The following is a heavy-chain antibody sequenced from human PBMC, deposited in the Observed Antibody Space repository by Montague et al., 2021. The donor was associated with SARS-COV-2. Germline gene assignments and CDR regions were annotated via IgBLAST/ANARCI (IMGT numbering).Heavy chain of an antibody. J-gene: IGHJ4*02. Sequence: PALVTPTQTLTLTCTFSGFSLNTSGMCVSWIRQPPGKALEWLALIDWDEDQYYSTSLKTRLTISKDTSKNQVVLTMTNMDPIDTATYYCARSYGDYRDSYFDYWGQGTLVTVPS. CDR1: GFSLNTSGMC. D-gene: IGHD4-17*01. V-gene: IGHV2-70*01. CDR3: ARSYGDYRDSYFDY. CDR2: IDWDEDQ.